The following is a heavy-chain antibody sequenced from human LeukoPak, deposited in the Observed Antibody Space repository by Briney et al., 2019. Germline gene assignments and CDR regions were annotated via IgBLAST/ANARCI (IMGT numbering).Heavy chain of an antibody. Sequence: GRSLRLSCAASGFTFDDYAMHWVRQAPGKGLEWVSGISWNSGSVGYADSVKGRFTISRDNAKNSLYLQMNSLRAEDTALYYCAKDLRPCYYFYYIDVWGKGTTVTVSS. D-gene: IGHD3-16*01. CDR1: GFTFDDYA. J-gene: IGHJ6*03. CDR3: AKDLRPCYYFYYIDV. V-gene: IGHV3-9*01. CDR2: ISWNSGSV.